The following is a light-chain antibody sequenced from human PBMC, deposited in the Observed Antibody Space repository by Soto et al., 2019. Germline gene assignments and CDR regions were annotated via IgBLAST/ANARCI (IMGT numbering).Light chain of an antibody. V-gene: IGKV3-15*01. Sequence: EIVMTQSPAPLSVSPWARATLTCRSSPSLSSNIAWYRHQPDQAPRLLIHGASTRATGIPARFSGSGCGTEFTLTISSLQSEDVAVYYCQQYNNCPPWTFGQGTKV. CDR2: GAS. CDR1: PSLSSN. CDR3: QQYNNCPPWT. J-gene: IGKJ1*01.